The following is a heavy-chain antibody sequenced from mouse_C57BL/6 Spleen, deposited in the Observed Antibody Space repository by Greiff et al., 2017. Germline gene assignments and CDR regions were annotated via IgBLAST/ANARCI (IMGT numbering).Heavy chain of an antibody. D-gene: IGHD2-4*01. J-gene: IGHJ3*01. V-gene: IGHV1-55*01. CDR2: IYPGSGST. Sequence: QVQLQQPGAELVKPGASVKMSCKASGYTFTSYWITWVKQRPGQGLEWIGDIYPGSGSTNYYEKFKSKATLTVDTSSSTAYMQLSSLTSEDSAVYYCARRNDYDGAWFAYWGQGTLVTVSA. CDR3: ARRNDYDGAWFAY. CDR1: GYTFTSYW.